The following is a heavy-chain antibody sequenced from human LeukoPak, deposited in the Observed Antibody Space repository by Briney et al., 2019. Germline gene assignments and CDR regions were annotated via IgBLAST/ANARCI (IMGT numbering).Heavy chain of an antibody. CDR1: GYTFTSYY. CDR3: ARVEYCGGDCYHFDY. CDR2: TNPSGGST. D-gene: IGHD2-21*02. V-gene: IGHV1-46*01. J-gene: IGHJ4*02. Sequence: ASVKVSCKASGYTFTSYYMHWVRQAPGQGLEWMGITNPSGGSTSYAQKFQGRVTMTRDTSTSTAYMELRSLRSDDTAVYYCARVEYCGGDCYHFDYWGQGTLVIVSS.